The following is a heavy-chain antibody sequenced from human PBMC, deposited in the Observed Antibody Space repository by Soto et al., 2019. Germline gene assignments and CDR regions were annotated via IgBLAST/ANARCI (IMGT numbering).Heavy chain of an antibody. V-gene: IGHV4-59*08. CDR2: VYYTGDT. D-gene: IGHD4-17*01. Sequence: QVQLQQSGPRLVKPSETLTLTCTVSSGPDRSHNWGWIRQPPGWGLEWIGYVYYTGDTAYNPSLRGRVTISADTSTNDISLTLNSVTAADTAVYYCVRQGIDYLHVLVDVWGQGTTVSVSS. J-gene: IGHJ6*02. CDR1: SGPDRSHN. CDR3: VRQGIDYLHVLVDV.